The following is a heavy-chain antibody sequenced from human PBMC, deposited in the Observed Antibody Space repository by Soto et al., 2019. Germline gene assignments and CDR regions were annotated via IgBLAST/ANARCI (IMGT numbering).Heavy chain of an antibody. Sequence: QVQLVESGGGVVQPGTSLRLSCVASGFNFNTYGMHWVRQAPGKGLEWVAVIWFDESDNYYADSVKGRFSISRDSSKNALYLHMNSLSDEDSAVYYCARNLRWEPQFDNWGPGTLVTVSS. CDR2: IWFDESDN. D-gene: IGHD4-17*01. CDR1: GFNFNTYG. CDR3: ARNLRWEPQFDN. V-gene: IGHV3-33*01. J-gene: IGHJ4*02.